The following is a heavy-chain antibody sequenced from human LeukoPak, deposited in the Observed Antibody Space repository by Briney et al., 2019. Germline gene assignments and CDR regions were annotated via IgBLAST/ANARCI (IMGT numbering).Heavy chain of an antibody. CDR1: GYTFTGYY. CDR3: AREFVAVAGTRYFQH. D-gene: IGHD6-19*01. V-gene: IGHV1-2*02. J-gene: IGHJ1*01. CDR2: INPNSGGT. Sequence: GASVKVSCKASGYTFTGYYMHWVRQAPGQGLEWMGWINPNSGGTNYAQEFQGRVTMTRDTSISTAYMELSRLRSDDTAVYYCAREFVAVAGTRYFQHWGQGTLVTVSS.